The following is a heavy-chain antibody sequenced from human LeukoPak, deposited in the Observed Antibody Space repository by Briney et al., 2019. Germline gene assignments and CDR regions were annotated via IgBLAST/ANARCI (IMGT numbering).Heavy chain of an antibody. D-gene: IGHD3-22*01. J-gene: IGHJ4*02. V-gene: IGHV3-30*03. CDR3: AREGGDSSGYYYVPDYFDY. Sequence: PGGSLRLSCAASGFTFSSYGMHWVRQAPGKGLEWVAVISYDGSNKYYADSVKGRFTISRDNSKNTLYLQMNSLRAEDTAVYYCAREGGDSSGYYYVPDYFDYWGQGTLVTVSS. CDR2: ISYDGSNK. CDR1: GFTFSSYG.